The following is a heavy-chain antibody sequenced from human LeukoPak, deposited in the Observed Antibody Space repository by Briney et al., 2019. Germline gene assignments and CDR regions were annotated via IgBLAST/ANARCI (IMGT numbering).Heavy chain of an antibody. D-gene: IGHD3-10*01. CDR1: GFTFSDYY. CDR3: ARASPFRGSGSYFQG. V-gene: IGHV3-11*04. CDR2: ISSSGSTI. Sequence: GGSLRLSCAASGFTFSDYYMSWIRQAPGKGLEWVSYISSSGSTIYYADSVKGRFTISRDNAKNSLYLQMNSLRAEGTAVYYCARASPFRGSGSYFQGWGQRTLVTVSS. J-gene: IGHJ4*02.